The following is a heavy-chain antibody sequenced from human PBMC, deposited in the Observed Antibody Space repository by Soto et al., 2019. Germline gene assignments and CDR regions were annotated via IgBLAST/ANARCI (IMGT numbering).Heavy chain of an antibody. CDR3: AIDSRCRVDAFEI. CDR1: GGTFSRFS. J-gene: IGHJ3*02. D-gene: IGHD2-15*01. V-gene: IGHV1-69*12. CDR2: IMPMFGTE. Sequence: QVQLVQSGAEVKKPGSSVKVSCKASGGTFSRFSFNWVRQAPGQGLEWMGGIMPMFGTEKYAQKFQDKVTLTADESTGTASMELSRLTSEDTAVYYCAIDSRCRVDAFEIWGQGTLVTVSS.